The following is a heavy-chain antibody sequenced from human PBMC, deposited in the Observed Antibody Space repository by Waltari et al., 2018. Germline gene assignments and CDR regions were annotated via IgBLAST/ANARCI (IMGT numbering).Heavy chain of an antibody. Sequence: QLQLQQSGTGLVKPSEPLSLTCPDFGDSLSHNYWWHRVSQSPGKGLEWIGQIHGSGKTNYNPSLESRVTVSMDTSNNQFSLKLTSPTAADTAVYYRARDRGRGLSLDSWGQGTLVTVSP. D-gene: IGHD1-26*01. CDR3: ARDRGRGLSLDS. CDR2: IHGSGKT. J-gene: IGHJ4*02. CDR1: GDSLSHNYW. V-gene: IGHV4-4*02.